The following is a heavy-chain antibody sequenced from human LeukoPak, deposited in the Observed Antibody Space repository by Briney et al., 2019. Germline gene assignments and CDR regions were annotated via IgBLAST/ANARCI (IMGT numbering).Heavy chain of an antibody. CDR1: GYSFTDYY. CDR3: ARDRNPIDY. V-gene: IGHV1-18*01. Sequence: GASVKVSCKTSGYSFTDYYMHWVRQAPGQGLEWMGWISAYNGNTNYAQKLQGRVTMTTDTSTSTAYMELRSLRSDDTAVYYCARDRNPIDYWGQGTLVTVSS. D-gene: IGHD1-14*01. J-gene: IGHJ4*02. CDR2: ISAYNGNT.